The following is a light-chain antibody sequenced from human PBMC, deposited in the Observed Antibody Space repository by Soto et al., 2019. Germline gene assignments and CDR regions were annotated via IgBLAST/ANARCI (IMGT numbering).Light chain of an antibody. CDR2: GNS. CDR3: QSYDSXLSVV. J-gene: IGLJ2*01. CDR1: SSNIGAGYD. Sequence: QSVLTQPPSVSGAPGQRVTISCTGSSSNIGAGYDVHWYQQLPGTAPKLLIYGNSNRPSGVPDRFSGSKSGTSASLAITGLQAEDEADYYCQSYDSXLSVVFGGGTQLTVL. V-gene: IGLV1-40*01.